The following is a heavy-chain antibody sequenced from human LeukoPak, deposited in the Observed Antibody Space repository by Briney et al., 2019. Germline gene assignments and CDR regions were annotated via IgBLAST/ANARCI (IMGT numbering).Heavy chain of an antibody. Sequence: ASVKVSCKASGYTFTSYGISWVRQAPGQGLEWMGWISAYNGNTNYAQKLQGRVTMTTDTSTSTAYMELRSLRSDDTAVYYCARRYFDWLRHYGMDVWGQGTTVTVSS. CDR3: ARRYFDWLRHYGMDV. CDR1: GYTFTSYG. V-gene: IGHV1-18*01. D-gene: IGHD3-9*01. CDR2: ISAYNGNT. J-gene: IGHJ6*02.